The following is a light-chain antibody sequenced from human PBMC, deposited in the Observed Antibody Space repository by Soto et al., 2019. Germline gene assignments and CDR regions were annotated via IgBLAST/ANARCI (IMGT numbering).Light chain of an antibody. CDR3: SSYAGSSTYVV. J-gene: IGLJ2*01. V-gene: IGLV2-23*01. CDR2: EGS. CDR1: SSDVGNYNL. Sequence: QSALTQPASVSGSPGQSITISCTGTSSDVGNYNLVSWYQQHPEKGPKLMIYEGSKRPSGVSNRFSGSKSGNTASLTISGLQAEDEADYYCSSYAGSSTYVVFGGGTKVTVL.